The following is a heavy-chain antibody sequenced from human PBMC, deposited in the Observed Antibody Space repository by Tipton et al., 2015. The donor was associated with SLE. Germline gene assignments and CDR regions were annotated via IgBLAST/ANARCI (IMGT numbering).Heavy chain of an antibody. Sequence: TLSLTCTVSGGFISSSSYYWGWIRQPPGKGLEWIGSVSYLGSTSYNATLKGRVTISIDTSKKHFSLKLSSVTAADTAVYYCATSPLTLWGQGTLVTVSS. J-gene: IGHJ4*02. CDR1: GGFISSSSYY. CDR2: VSYLGST. CDR3: ATSPLTL. V-gene: IGHV4-39*07.